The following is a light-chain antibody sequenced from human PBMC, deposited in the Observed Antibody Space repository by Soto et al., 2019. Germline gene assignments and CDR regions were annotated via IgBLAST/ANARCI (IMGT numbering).Light chain of an antibody. CDR3: ASYTSTIPYV. V-gene: IGLV2-14*01. CDR2: EVT. J-gene: IGLJ1*01. Sequence: QSALTQPASVSGSPGQSITISCTGSSNDVGGYNYVPWYQQHPGQAPKLIIYEVTDRPSGVSPRFSGSKSANTASLTISGLQVDDEAEYFCASYTSTIPYVFGSGTKLTVL. CDR1: SNDVGGYNY.